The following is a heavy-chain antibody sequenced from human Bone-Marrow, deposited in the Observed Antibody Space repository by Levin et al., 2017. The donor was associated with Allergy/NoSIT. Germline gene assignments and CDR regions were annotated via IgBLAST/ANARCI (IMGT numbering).Heavy chain of an antibody. CDR3: ATTKGGTYYDTTRWFDP. J-gene: IGHJ5*02. D-gene: IGHD3-22*01. Sequence: GSLRLSCTVSGGSISSYYWSWIRQPPGKGLEWIGYIYYSGSTNYNPSLKSRVTISVDTSKNQFSLKLSSVTAADTAVYYCATTKGGTYYDTTRWFDPWGQGTLVTVSS. CDR2: IYYSGST. CDR1: GGSISSYY. V-gene: IGHV4-59*01.